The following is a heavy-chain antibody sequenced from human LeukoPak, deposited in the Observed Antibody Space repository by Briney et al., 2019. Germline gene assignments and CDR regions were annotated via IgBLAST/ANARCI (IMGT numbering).Heavy chain of an antibody. Sequence: SETLSLTCTVSGGSISSSSYYWGWIRQPPGKGLEWIGSIYYSGSTYYNPSLKSRVTISVDTSKNQFSLKLSSVTAADTAVYYCARQDYDILTGYSDYFDYWGQRTLVTVSS. CDR1: GGSISSSSYY. CDR3: ARQDYDILTGYSDYFDY. D-gene: IGHD3-9*01. V-gene: IGHV4-39*01. CDR2: IYYSGST. J-gene: IGHJ4*02.